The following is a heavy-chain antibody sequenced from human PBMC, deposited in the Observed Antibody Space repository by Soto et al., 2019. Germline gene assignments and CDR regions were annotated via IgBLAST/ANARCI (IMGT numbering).Heavy chain of an antibody. CDR1: GYSFTSFW. Sequence: GESLKISCKGSGYSFTSFWIGWVRQMPGKGLEWMGIIYPGDSDTRYSPSFQGQVTISADKSISTAYLQWSSLKASDTAMYYCARRGSSHHYYFDYWGQGTLVTVSS. D-gene: IGHD6-6*01. J-gene: IGHJ4*02. CDR3: ARRGSSHHYYFDY. CDR2: IYPGDSDT. V-gene: IGHV5-51*01.